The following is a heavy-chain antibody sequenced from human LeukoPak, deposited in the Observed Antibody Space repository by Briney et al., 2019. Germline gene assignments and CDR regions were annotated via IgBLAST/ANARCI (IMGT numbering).Heavy chain of an antibody. CDR3: ASELIIGGYDFWSGYYTWTATYYYYYMDV. CDR2: IYTSGST. CDR1: GGPISSYY. Sequence: SETLSLTCTVSGGPISSYYWSWIRQPAGKGLEWIGRIYTSGSTNYNPSLKSRVTMSVDTSKNQFSLKLSSVTAADTAVYYCASELIIGGYDFWSGYYTWTATYYYYYMDVWGKGTTVTVSS. J-gene: IGHJ6*03. V-gene: IGHV4-4*07. D-gene: IGHD3-3*01.